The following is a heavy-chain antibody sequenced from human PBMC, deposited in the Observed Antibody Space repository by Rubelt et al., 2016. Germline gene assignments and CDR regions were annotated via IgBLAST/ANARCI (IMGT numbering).Heavy chain of an antibody. CDR2: ISAYNGNT. J-gene: IGHJ4*02. Sequence: QVQLVQSGAEVKKPGASVKVSCKASGYTSTSYGISWVRQAPGQGLEWMGWISAYNGNTNYAQKLKGRVTMTTDTSTSTAYLELRSLRSDDTAVYYCARVISGVEYSSSWHFDYWGQGTLVTVSS. CDR1: GYTSTSYG. V-gene: IGHV1-18*01. D-gene: IGHD6-13*01. CDR3: ARVISGVEYSSSWHFDY.